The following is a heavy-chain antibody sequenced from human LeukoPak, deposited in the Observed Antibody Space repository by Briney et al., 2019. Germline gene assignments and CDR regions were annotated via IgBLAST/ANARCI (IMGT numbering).Heavy chain of an antibody. CDR2: IYYSGST. D-gene: IGHD5-12*01. Sequence: SETLSLTCTVSGGSISSSSYFWGWVRQPPGKGLEWLGSIYYSGSTYYNPSLKSRVTISVDTSKKQFSLKLSSVTAADTAVYYCARHTNSGYDQNTYYYYGMDVWGQGTTATVSS. CDR3: ARHTNSGYDQNTYYYYGMDV. CDR1: GGSISSSSYF. J-gene: IGHJ6*02. V-gene: IGHV4-39*01.